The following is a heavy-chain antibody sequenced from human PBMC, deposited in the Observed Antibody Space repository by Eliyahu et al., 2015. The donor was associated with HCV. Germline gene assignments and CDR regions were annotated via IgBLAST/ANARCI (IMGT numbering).Heavy chain of an antibody. CDR1: GFTVSSNY. CDR2: IYSGGST. CDR3: ARSKYGATPWFDP. V-gene: IGHV3-66*02. Sequence: EVQLVESGGGLVQPGGSLRLSCAASGFTVSSNYMSWVRQAPGKGLEGVSVIYSGGSTYYADSVKGRFTISRDNSKNTLYLQMNSLRAEDTAVYYCARSKYGATPWFDPWGQGTLVTVSS. J-gene: IGHJ5*02. D-gene: IGHD1-26*01.